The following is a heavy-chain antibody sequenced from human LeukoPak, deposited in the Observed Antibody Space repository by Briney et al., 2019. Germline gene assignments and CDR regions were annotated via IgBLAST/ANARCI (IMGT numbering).Heavy chain of an antibody. V-gene: IGHV3-7*01. Sequence: GGSLRLSCAASGFTFSGYWMSWVRQAPGKGLEWVANIKQDGSEKYYVDTVKGRFIISRDNANKALYLQMNSLRAEDTAVYYCARVPLQSANFDYWGQGTLVTVSS. CDR2: IKQDGSEK. J-gene: IGHJ4*02. CDR3: ARVPLQSANFDY. CDR1: GFTFSGYW.